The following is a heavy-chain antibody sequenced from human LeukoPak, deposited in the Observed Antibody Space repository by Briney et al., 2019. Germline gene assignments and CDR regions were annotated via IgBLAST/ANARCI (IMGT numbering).Heavy chain of an antibody. CDR2: IIPIFGTA. Sequence: SVKVSCKASGGTFSSYAISWVRQDPGQGLEWMGGIIPIFGTANYAQKFQGRVTITADESTSTAYMELSSLRSEDTAVYYCARVVGADGFHYYMDVWGKGTTVTVSS. V-gene: IGHV1-69*13. CDR1: GGTFSSYA. D-gene: IGHD1-26*01. J-gene: IGHJ6*03. CDR3: ARVVGADGFHYYMDV.